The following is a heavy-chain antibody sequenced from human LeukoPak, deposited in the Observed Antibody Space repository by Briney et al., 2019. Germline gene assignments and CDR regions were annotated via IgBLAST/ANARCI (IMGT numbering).Heavy chain of an antibody. Sequence: PGGSLRVSCAASGLTFTSAWMSWVRHTPEKGLEWVARIKSNTDGGTTDYAAPVKGRFTISRDDSKNTLYLQMNSLKSEDTAIYDFATRTDTDVFHWAYDHWGQGTLVTVSS. CDR2: IKSNTDGGTT. V-gene: IGHV3-15*01. CDR3: ATRTDTDVFHWAYDH. J-gene: IGHJ4*02. D-gene: IGHD2-15*01. CDR1: GLTFTSAW.